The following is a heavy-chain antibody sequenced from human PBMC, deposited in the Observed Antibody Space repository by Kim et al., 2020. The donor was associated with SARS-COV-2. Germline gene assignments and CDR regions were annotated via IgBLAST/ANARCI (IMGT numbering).Heavy chain of an antibody. D-gene: IGHD3-10*01. V-gene: IGHV3-21*01. Sequence: GGSLRLSCAASGLSFSTYTMNWVRQAPGKGLEWVASLSSGTRYIYYADSVKGRFTISRDNAKNSLYLQMNSLGAEATAVYYCATEESKQDVDYWGQGT. J-gene: IGHJ4*02. CDR2: LSSGTRYI. CDR3: ATEESKQDVDY. CDR1: GLSFSTYT.